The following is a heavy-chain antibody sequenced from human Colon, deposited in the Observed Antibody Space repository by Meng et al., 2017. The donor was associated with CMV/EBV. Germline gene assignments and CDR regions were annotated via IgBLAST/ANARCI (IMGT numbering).Heavy chain of an antibody. V-gene: IGHV3-23*03. CDR1: GISVSGNY. J-gene: IGHJ6*02. CDR3: AKAYLVGATYYYYGMDV. Sequence: GGSLRLSCVVSGISVSGNYMTWVRQAPGKGLEWVSVIYSGGSSTYYADSVKGRFTISRDNSKNTLYLQMNSLRAEDTAVYYCAKAYLVGATYYYYGMDVWGQGTTVTVSS. D-gene: IGHD1-26*01. CDR2: IYSGGSST.